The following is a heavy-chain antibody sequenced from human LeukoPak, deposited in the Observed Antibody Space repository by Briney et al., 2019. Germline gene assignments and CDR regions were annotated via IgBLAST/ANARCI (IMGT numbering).Heavy chain of an antibody. CDR2: IKSKTDGGTT. J-gene: IGHJ4*02. Sequence: GGPLGFSCQAFGSLSVKAGMNWAGKAPGRGLEWVGRIKSKTDGGTTDYAAPVKGRFTISRDDSKNTLYLQMNSLKTEDTAVYYCTTAGDLGYWGQGTLVTVSS. CDR3: TTAGDLGY. D-gene: IGHD3-16*01. V-gene: IGHV3-15*07. CDR1: GSLSVKAG.